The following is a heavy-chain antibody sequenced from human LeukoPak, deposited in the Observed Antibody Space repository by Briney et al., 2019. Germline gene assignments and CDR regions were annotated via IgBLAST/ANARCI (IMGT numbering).Heavy chain of an antibody. V-gene: IGHV3-23*01. D-gene: IGHD3-3*01. CDR2: ISGSGGST. J-gene: IGHJ4*02. CDR1: GFTFSSYA. Sequence: GGSLRLSCAASGFTFSSYAMSWVRQAPGKGLEWVSAISGSGGSTYYADSVKGRFTISRDNSKNTLYLQVNSLRAEDTAVYYCAKDVYYDFWSGYYKGLDYWGQGTLVTVSS. CDR3: AKDVYYDFWSGYYKGLDY.